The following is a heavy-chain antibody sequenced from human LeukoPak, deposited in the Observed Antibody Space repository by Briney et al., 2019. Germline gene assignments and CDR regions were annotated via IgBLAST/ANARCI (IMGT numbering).Heavy chain of an antibody. J-gene: IGHJ5*02. CDR1: GGSFSGYY. CDR2: INHSGSN. V-gene: IGHV4-34*01. CDR3: AREGGGYCSSTSCLPNWFYP. Sequence: SETLSLTCAVYGGSFSGYYWSWLRQPPGKGVEWLGEINHSGSNNYNASLKSRVHISVDTSKTQFSLKLSSLTAADTAVYYCAREGGGYCSSTSCLPNWFYPWGQGTLVTVSS. D-gene: IGHD2-2*03.